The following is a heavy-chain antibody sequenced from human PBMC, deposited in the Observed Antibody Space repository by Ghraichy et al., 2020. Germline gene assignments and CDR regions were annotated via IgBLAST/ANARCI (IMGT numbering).Heavy chain of an antibody. CDR2: IRPDGSGT. CDR1: GFTFSSYW. Sequence: GGSLRLSCGTSGFTFSSYWMSWVRLAPGKGPQWVANIRPDGSGTGYVDSVKGRFIISRDNAKNSLYLQMNNLRVEDSAVYYCARDVPGGASAYDVWSQGTMVTVSS. J-gene: IGHJ3*01. CDR3: ARDVPGGASAYDV. V-gene: IGHV3-7*01. D-gene: IGHD6-25*01.